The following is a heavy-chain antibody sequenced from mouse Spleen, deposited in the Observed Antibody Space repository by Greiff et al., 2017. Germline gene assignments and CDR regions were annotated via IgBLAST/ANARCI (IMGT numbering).Heavy chain of an antibody. CDR1: GFSLTSYA. CDR2: IWTGGGT. J-gene: IGHJ4*01. D-gene: IGHD2-1*01. CDR3: ASLMVPDYYAMDY. Sequence: VKLMESGPGLVAPSQSLSITCTVSGFSLTSYAISWVRQPPGKGLEWLGVIWTGGGTNYNSALKSRLSISKDNSKSQVFLKMNSLQTDDTARYYCASLMVPDYYAMDYWGQGTSVTVSS. V-gene: IGHV2-9-1*01.